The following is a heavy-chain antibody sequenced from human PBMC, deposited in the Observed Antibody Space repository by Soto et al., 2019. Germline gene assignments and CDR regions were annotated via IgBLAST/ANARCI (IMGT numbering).Heavy chain of an antibody. V-gene: IGHV1-69*01. CDR3: ARDRVGSSWYPTSGWFDP. J-gene: IGHJ5*02. Sequence: QVQLVQSGAEVKKPGSSVKVSCKASGGTFSSYAISWVRQAPGQGLEWMGGIIPIFGTANYAQKFQGRVTITADESTSTAYMELSSLRSEDTTVYYCARDRVGSSWYPTSGWFDPWGQGTLVTVSS. CDR1: GGTFSSYA. CDR2: IIPIFGTA. D-gene: IGHD6-13*01.